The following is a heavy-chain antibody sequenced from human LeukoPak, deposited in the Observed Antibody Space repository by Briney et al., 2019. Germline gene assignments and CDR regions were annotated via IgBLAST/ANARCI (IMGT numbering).Heavy chain of an antibody. Sequence: GRSLRLSCAASGFTFSSYAMHWVRQAPGKGLEWVAAISYDGSNKYYADSVKGRFSISRDNSRNTQNLQMSSLRVEDTAVYYCARETGSAVGSTDFDYWGQGTLVTVSS. CDR2: ISYDGSNK. D-gene: IGHD4-17*01. CDR1: GFTFSSYA. V-gene: IGHV3-30-3*01. CDR3: ARETGSAVGSTDFDY. J-gene: IGHJ4*02.